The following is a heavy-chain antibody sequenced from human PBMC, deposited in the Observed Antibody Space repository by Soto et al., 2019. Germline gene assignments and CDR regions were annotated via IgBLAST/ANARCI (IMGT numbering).Heavy chain of an antibody. Sequence: QVQLVESGGGVVQPGRSLRLSCAASGFTFSSYGMHWVRQAPGKGLEWVAVISYDGSNKYYADSVKGRFTIARDNSKNTLYLQMNSLRAEYTAVYYCAKAQYCSGGSCYYFDYWGQGTLVTVSS. CDR1: GFTFSSYG. CDR3: AKAQYCSGGSCYYFDY. V-gene: IGHV3-30*18. D-gene: IGHD2-15*01. CDR2: ISYDGSNK. J-gene: IGHJ4*02.